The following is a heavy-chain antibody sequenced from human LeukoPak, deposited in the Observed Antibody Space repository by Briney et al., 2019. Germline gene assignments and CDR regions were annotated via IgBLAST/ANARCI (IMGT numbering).Heavy chain of an antibody. Sequence: SETLSLTCAVYGGSFSGYYWSWIRQPPGKGLEWIGEINHSGSTNYNPSLKGRVTISVDTSKNQFSLKLSSVTAADTAVYYCARAAPRYSSGWLDWGQGTLVTVSS. D-gene: IGHD6-19*01. CDR3: ARAAPRYSSGWLD. V-gene: IGHV4-34*01. CDR1: GGSFSGYY. CDR2: INHSGST. J-gene: IGHJ4*02.